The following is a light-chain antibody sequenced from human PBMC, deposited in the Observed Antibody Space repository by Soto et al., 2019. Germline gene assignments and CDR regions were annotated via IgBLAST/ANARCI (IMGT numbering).Light chain of an antibody. CDR2: KES. V-gene: IGKV1-5*03. CDR3: QHYNSYSEA. CDR1: QTISSW. J-gene: IGKJ1*01. Sequence: DIQMTQSPSTLSGSVGDRVTITCRASQTISSWLAWYQQKPGKAPKLLIYKESTLKSGVPSRFSGSGSGTEFTLNISSLQPDDFATYYCQHYNSYSEACGQGTKVELK.